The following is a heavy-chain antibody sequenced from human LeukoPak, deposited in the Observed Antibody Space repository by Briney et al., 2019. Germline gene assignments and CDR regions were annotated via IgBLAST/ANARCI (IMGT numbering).Heavy chain of an antibody. J-gene: IGHJ4*02. CDR2: IKQDGTEK. V-gene: IGHV3-7*01. Sequence: GGSLRLSCAASGFTFSGYWMSWLRQAPGKGLEWVANIKQDGTEKYYVDSVKGRFIISRDNAKNSLYLQMNSLRAGDTAVYYCARDGSGWSVYWGQGTLVTVSS. CDR1: GFTFSGYW. CDR3: ARDGSGWSVY. D-gene: IGHD6-19*01.